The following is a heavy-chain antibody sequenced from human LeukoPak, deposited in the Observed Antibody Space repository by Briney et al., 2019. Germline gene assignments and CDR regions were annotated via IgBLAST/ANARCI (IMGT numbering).Heavy chain of an antibody. Sequence: SETLSLTCTVSGGSVTKYYWHWIRQAPGKGLEWIGFIFHTGITNYNPSLKSRVTISVDTSKNQFSLKLTSVTAADAAVYFCARDLFPINWFESWGQGTLVTVSS. CDR2: IFHTGIT. V-gene: IGHV4-59*02. J-gene: IGHJ5*01. CDR1: GGSVTKYY. CDR3: ARDLFPINWFES.